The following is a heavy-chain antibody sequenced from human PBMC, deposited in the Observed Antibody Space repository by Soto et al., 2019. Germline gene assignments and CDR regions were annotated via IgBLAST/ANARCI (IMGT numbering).Heavy chain of an antibody. CDR1: GGSISSGGYY. CDR2: IYYSGST. D-gene: IGHD3-3*01. CDR3: ARDRETLGKAGIRFLEWSRAFDI. J-gene: IGHJ3*02. Sequence: QVQLQESGPGLVKPSQTLSLTCTVSGGSISSGGYYWSWIRQHPGKGLEWIGYIYYSGSTYYNPSLKSRVTISVDTSKNQFSLKLSSVTAADTAVYYCARDRETLGKAGIRFLEWSRAFDIWGQGTMVTVSS. V-gene: IGHV4-31*03.